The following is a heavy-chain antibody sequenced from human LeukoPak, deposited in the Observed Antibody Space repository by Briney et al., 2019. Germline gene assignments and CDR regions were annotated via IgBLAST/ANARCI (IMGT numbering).Heavy chain of an antibody. CDR1: GFTFSSYW. Sequence: GGSLRLSCAASGFTFSSYWMSWVCQAPGKGLEWVANIKEDGSEKYYVDSVKGRFTISRDNAKNSLYLQMNSLRAEDTAVYYCAREYFDSSGYYDAFDIWGQGTMVTVSS. J-gene: IGHJ3*02. CDR2: IKEDGSEK. CDR3: AREYFDSSGYYDAFDI. D-gene: IGHD3-22*01. V-gene: IGHV3-7*04.